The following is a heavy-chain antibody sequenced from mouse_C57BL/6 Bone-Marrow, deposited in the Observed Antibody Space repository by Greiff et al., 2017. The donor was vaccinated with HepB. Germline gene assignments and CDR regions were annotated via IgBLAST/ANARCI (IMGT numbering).Heavy chain of an antibody. CDR1: GFSFNTYA. CDR3: VRGGVPGYYAMDY. V-gene: IGHV10-1*01. J-gene: IGHJ4*01. CDR2: IRSKSNNYAT. D-gene: IGHD1-1*02. Sequence: EVQGVESGGGLVQPKGSLKLSCAASGFSFNTYAMNWVRQAPGKGLEWVARIRSKSNNYATYYADSVKDRFTISRDDSESMLYLQMNNLKTEDTAMYYCVRGGVPGYYAMDYWGQGTSVTVSS.